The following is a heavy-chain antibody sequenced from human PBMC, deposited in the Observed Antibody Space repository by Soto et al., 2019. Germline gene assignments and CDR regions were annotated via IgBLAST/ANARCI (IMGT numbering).Heavy chain of an antibody. CDR1: GGTFSSYA. Sequence: ASVKVSCKASGGTFSSYAISRVRQAPGQGLEWMGGIIPIFGTANYAQKFQGRVTITADESTSTAYMELSSLRSEDTAVYYCARAGDILTGSPHYWGQGTLVTVSS. CDR3: ARAGDILTGSPHY. D-gene: IGHD3-9*01. J-gene: IGHJ4*02. CDR2: IIPIFGTA. V-gene: IGHV1-69*13.